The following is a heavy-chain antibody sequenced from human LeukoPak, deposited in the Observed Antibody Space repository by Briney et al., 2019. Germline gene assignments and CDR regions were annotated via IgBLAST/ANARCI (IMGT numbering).Heavy chain of an antibody. CDR1: GFTFSSYW. Sequence: GGSLRLSCAASGFTFSSYWMHWVRQAPGKGLVWVSRINSDGSSTSYADSVKGRFTISRDNSKNTLYLQMDSLRAEDTAVYYCARGGILTGPNDFWGQGTLVTVSS. CDR3: ARGGILTGPNDF. D-gene: IGHD3-9*01. J-gene: IGHJ4*02. CDR2: INSDGSST. V-gene: IGHV3-74*01.